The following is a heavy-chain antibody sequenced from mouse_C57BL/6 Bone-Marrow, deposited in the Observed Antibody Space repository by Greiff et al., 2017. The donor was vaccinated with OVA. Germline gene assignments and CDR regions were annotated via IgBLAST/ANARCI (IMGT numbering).Heavy chain of an antibody. CDR1: GFTFSSYA. Sequence: EVKVVESGGGLVKPGGSLKLSCAASGFTFSSYAMSWVRQTPEKRLEWVATISDGGSYTYYQDNVKGRFTISRDNAKNNPYLQMSHLKSEDTAMYYCARGYGYALYYAMDYWGQGTSVTVSS. J-gene: IGHJ4*01. CDR3: ARGYGYALYYAMDY. V-gene: IGHV5-4*03. D-gene: IGHD2-14*01. CDR2: ISDGGSYT.